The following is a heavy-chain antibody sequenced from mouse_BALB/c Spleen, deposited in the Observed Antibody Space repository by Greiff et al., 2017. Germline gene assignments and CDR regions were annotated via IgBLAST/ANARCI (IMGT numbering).Heavy chain of an antibody. V-gene: IGHV1-87*01. D-gene: IGHD2-1*01. Sequence: VQLQQSGAELARPGASVKLSCKASGYTFTSYWMQWVKQRPGQGPEWIGAIYPGDGDTRYTQKFKGKATLTADKSSSTAYMQLSSLASEDSAVYYCARDLLWGQGTSVTVSS. CDR2: IYPGDGDT. CDR3: ARDLL. J-gene: IGHJ4*01. CDR1: GYTFTSYW.